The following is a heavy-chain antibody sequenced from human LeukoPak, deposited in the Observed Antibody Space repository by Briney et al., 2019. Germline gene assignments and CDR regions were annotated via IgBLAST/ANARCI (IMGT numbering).Heavy chain of an antibody. Sequence: GRSLRLSCAASGFTFSSYGMHWVRRAPGKGLEWVAVIWYDGSNKYYADSVKGRFTISRDNSKNTLYLQMNSLRAEDTAVYYCARDVTMDGYNGALDYWGQGTLVTVSS. CDR3: ARDVTMDGYNGALDY. D-gene: IGHD5-24*01. CDR2: IWYDGSNK. CDR1: GFTFSSYG. V-gene: IGHV3-33*01. J-gene: IGHJ4*02.